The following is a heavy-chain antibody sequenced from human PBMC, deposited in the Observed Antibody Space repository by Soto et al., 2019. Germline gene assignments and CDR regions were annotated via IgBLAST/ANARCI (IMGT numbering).Heavy chain of an antibody. Sequence: QVQLVESGGGVVQPGGSLRLSCTASGFTFSSYGMHWARQAPGKGLQWVAVIPHDGTYQYYLDSVKGRFTISRDNSKDTLYLQMNSLRVEDTAVYYCVRDDDNLDNGLDHWGQGTLVTVSS. J-gene: IGHJ4*02. V-gene: IGHV3-30*19. D-gene: IGHD1-1*01. CDR1: GFTFSSYG. CDR2: IPHDGTYQ. CDR3: VRDDDNLDNGLDH.